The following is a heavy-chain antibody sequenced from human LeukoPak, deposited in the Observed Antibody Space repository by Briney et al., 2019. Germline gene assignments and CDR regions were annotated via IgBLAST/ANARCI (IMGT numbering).Heavy chain of an antibody. Sequence: ASVKVSCKASGYTFTSYYMHWVRQAPGQGLEWMGIINPSGGSTSYAQKFQGRVTMTRDTSTSTVYMELSSLRSEDTAVYYCARDADPTVRGSLFDYWGQGTLVTVSS. J-gene: IGHJ4*02. D-gene: IGHD3-10*01. CDR3: ARDADPTVRGSLFDY. CDR1: GYTFTSYY. V-gene: IGHV1-46*01. CDR2: INPSGGST.